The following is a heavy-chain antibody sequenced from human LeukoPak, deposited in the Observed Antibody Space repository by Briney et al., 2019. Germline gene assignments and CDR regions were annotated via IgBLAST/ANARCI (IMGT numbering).Heavy chain of an antibody. Sequence: GGSLRLSCAASGFTFSDYYMSWIRQAPGKGLEWVSYISSSGSTIYYADSVKGRFTISRDNAKNSLYLQMNSLGAEDTAVYYCARALTTVTNRYFDYWGQGTLVTVSS. CDR3: ARALTTVTNRYFDY. CDR2: ISSSGSTI. D-gene: IGHD4-17*01. CDR1: GFTFSDYY. J-gene: IGHJ4*02. V-gene: IGHV3-11*04.